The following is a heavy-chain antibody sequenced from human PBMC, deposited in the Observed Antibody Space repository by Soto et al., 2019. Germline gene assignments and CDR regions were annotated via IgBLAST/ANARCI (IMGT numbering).Heavy chain of an antibody. Sequence: SETLSLTCTVSGGSISSYYWSWIRQPPGKGLEWIGYIYYSGSTHYNPSLKSRVTISVDTSKNQFSLKLSSVTAADTAVYYCARAIAAAAPFDYWGQGTLVTVSS. CDR2: IYYSGST. J-gene: IGHJ4*02. V-gene: IGHV4-59*01. CDR3: ARAIAAAAPFDY. CDR1: GGSISSYY. D-gene: IGHD6-13*01.